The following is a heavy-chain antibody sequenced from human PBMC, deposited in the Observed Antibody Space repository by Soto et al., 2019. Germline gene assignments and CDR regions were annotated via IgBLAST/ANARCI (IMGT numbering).Heavy chain of an antibody. Sequence: PSETLSLTCTVSGGSVSSGSYYWSWTRQPPGKGLEWIGYIYYSGSTNYNPSLKSRVTISLDTSKNQFSLKMRSVTAADTAVYCCAREKGYCSSTSCYTRFNWFDPWGRGTLVTVSS. CDR1: GGSVSSGSYY. D-gene: IGHD2-2*02. CDR3: AREKGYCSSTSCYTRFNWFDP. V-gene: IGHV4-61*01. J-gene: IGHJ5*02. CDR2: IYYSGST.